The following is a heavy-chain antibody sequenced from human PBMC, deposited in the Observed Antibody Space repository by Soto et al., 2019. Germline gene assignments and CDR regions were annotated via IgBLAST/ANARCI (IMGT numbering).Heavy chain of an antibody. CDR3: AGAGHGDRYGLDV. CDR2: FLYSRNT. CDR1: GGSISSSYYY. Sequence: QLQLQESGPRLVKLSETLSLTCTVSGGSISSSYYYWAWIRQPPGTGLEWIGSFLYSRNTYYNPSLKSRVTIAGDASKNQFSLKMTSVTAADTALDYWAGAGHGDRYGLDVWGQGTTVTVAS. J-gene: IGHJ6*02. V-gene: IGHV4-39*01. D-gene: IGHD4-17*01.